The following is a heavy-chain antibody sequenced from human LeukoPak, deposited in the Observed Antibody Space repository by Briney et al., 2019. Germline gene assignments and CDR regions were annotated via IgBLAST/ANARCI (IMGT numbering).Heavy chain of an antibody. V-gene: IGHV4-59*01. J-gene: IGHJ4*02. Sequence: SQTLSLTCTVSGGSISGYYWSWIRQPPGKGLEWIGLIHYSGSTNYNPSLKSRVTISVDTSKNQFSLKLSSVTAADTAVYYCARDLELGYWGQGTLVTVSS. D-gene: IGHD5-24*01. CDR3: ARDLELGY. CDR1: GGSISGYY. CDR2: IHYSGST.